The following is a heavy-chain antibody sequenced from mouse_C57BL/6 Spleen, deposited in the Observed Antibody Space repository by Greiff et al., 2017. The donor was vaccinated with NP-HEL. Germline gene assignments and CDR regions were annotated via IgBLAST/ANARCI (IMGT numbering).Heavy chain of an antibody. Sequence: VKLQESGPELVKPGASVKISCKASGYAFSSSWMNWVKQRPGKGLEWIGRIYPGDGDTNYNLKFKGKATLTADKSSSTAYMQLSSLTSEDSAVYFCARGGFTTVVDWYFDVWGTGTTVTVSS. CDR2: IYPGDGDT. CDR3: ARGGFTTVVDWYFDV. D-gene: IGHD1-1*01. CDR1: GYAFSSSW. V-gene: IGHV1-82*01. J-gene: IGHJ1*03.